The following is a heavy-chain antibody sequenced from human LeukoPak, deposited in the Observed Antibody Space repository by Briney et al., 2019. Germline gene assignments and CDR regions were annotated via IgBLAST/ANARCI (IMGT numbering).Heavy chain of an antibody. CDR2: ISSSSSYI. CDR3: ARDRGIAVGDYYYYGMDV. CDR1: GFTFSSYS. Sequence: GRSLRLSCAASGFTFSSYSMNWVRQAPGKGLEWVSSISSSSSYIYYADSVKGRFTISRDNAKNSLYLQMNSLRAEDTAVYYCARDRGIAVGDYYYYGMDVWGQGTTVTVSS. J-gene: IGHJ6*02. D-gene: IGHD6-19*01. V-gene: IGHV3-21*01.